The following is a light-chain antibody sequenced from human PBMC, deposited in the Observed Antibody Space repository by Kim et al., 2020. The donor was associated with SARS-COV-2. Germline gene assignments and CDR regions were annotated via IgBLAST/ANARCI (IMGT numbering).Light chain of an antibody. V-gene: IGKV3-15*01. Sequence: VSQGERATPPCRASQSVSSNLAWYQQKPGQAPRLLIYGASTRATGIPARFSGSGSGTEFTLTISSLQSEDFAVYYCQQYNNWPPLTFGGGTKLEI. CDR2: GAS. CDR1: QSVSSN. J-gene: IGKJ4*01. CDR3: QQYNNWPPLT.